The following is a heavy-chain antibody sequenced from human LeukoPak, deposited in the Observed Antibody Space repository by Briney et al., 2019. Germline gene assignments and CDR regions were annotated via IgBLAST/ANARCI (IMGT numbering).Heavy chain of an antibody. D-gene: IGHD3-22*01. CDR2: ISGSGGST. J-gene: IGHJ4*02. CDR3: AKGLTWTYYYDSSGSEFDY. CDR1: GFTFSSYA. Sequence: GGSLRLSCAASGFTFSSYAMSWVRQAPGKGLEWVSAISGSGGSTYYADFVKGRFTISRDNSKNTLYLQMNSLRAEDTAVYYCAKGLTWTYYYDSSGSEFDYWGQGTLVTVSS. V-gene: IGHV3-23*01.